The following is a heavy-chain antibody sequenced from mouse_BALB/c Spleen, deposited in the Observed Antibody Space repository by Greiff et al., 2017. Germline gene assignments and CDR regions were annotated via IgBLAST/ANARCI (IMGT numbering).Heavy chain of an antibody. V-gene: IGHV1-37*01. CDR2: INPYNGDT. Sequence: EVHLVESGPELVKPGASVKISCKASGYSFTGYFMNWVKQSHGKSLEWIGRINPYNGDTFYNQKFKGKATLTVDKSSSTAHMELLSLTSEDSAVYYCGRGDYGNHWFAYWGQGTLVTVSA. J-gene: IGHJ3*01. CDR3: GRGDYGNHWFAY. CDR1: GYSFTGYF. D-gene: IGHD2-1*01.